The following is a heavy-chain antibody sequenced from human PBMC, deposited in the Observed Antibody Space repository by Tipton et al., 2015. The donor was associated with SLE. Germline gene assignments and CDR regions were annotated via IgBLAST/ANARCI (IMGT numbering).Heavy chain of an antibody. V-gene: IGHV4-59*11. CDR1: GGSISNLY. CDR2: VYYGGST. Sequence: LRLSCNVSGGSISNLYWSWIRQPPGKPLEWIGYVYYGGSTKYNPSLKSRVTISVDTSKNQFSLRLISVTAADTAVYYCARDGVIAMGYYMDVWGKGTTVTVSS. J-gene: IGHJ6*03. D-gene: IGHD2-21*01. CDR3: ARDGVIAMGYYMDV.